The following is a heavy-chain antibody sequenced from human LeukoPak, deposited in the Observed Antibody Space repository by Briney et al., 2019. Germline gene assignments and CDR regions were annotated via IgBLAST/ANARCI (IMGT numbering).Heavy chain of an antibody. J-gene: IGHJ4*02. D-gene: IGHD3-22*01. CDR3: ATALHIVVVTHFDY. CDR2: IIPIFGTA. V-gene: IGHV1-69*13. CDR1: GGTFSSYA. Sequence: ASVKVSCKASGGTFSSYAISWVRQAPGQGLEWMGGIIPIFGTANYAQKFQGRVTITADESTSTAYMELSSLRSEDTAVYYCATALHIVVVTHFDYWGQGTLVTVSS.